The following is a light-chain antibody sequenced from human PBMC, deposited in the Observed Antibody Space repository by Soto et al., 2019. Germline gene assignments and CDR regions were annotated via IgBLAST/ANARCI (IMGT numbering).Light chain of an antibody. CDR3: QQANSFPLT. J-gene: IGKJ4*01. CDR1: QGISSR. Sequence: DIQMTQSPSSVSASVGDRVTITCRASQGISSRLASYQQKPGKAPKLLIYTASSLQSGVPSRFSGSGSETDFTLTISSLQPEDFATYYCQQANSFPLTFGGGTKVEIK. CDR2: TAS. V-gene: IGKV1-12*01.